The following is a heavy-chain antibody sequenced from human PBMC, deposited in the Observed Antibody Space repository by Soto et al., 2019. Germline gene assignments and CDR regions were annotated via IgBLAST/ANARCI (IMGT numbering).Heavy chain of an antibody. D-gene: IGHD4-17*01. CDR3: TRVLLTTVGNYYYYGMDV. CDR2: IRSKAYGGTT. Sequence: GGSLRLSCTASGFTFGDYAMSWVRQAPGKGLEWVGFIRSKAYGGTTEYAASVKGRFTISRDDSKSIAYLQMNSLKTEDTAVYYCTRVLLTTVGNYYYYGMDVWGQGTTVIVSS. V-gene: IGHV3-49*04. CDR1: GFTFGDYA. J-gene: IGHJ6*02.